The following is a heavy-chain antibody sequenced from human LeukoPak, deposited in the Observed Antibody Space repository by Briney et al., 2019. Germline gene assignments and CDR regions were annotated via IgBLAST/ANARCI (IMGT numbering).Heavy chain of an antibody. CDR1: GGSISSYY. D-gene: IGHD5-24*01. J-gene: IGHJ4*02. CDR3: ARLHGAWFDY. Sequence: SETLSLTCTVSGGSISSYYWSWIRQPPGKGLEWIGYIYYSGSTNYNPSLKSRVTISVDTSKNQFSLKLSSVTAADTAVYYCARLHGAWFDYWGQGTLVTVSS. V-gene: IGHV4-59*08. CDR2: IYYSGST.